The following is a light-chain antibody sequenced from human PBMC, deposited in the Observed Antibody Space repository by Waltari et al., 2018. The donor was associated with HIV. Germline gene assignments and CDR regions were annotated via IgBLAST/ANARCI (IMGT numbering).Light chain of an antibody. J-gene: IGLJ3*02. Sequence: SYEMTQPPSVSVSLGQMARITCSGETLQKKYVSWYQQKPGQSPLLVIYKDTERPSGIPERFSGSSSGTEVTLTISGVQAEDEGDYYCLSSDSSTTYWMFGGGTKLTVL. CDR1: TLQKKY. V-gene: IGLV3-16*01. CDR2: KDT. CDR3: LSSDSSTTYWM.